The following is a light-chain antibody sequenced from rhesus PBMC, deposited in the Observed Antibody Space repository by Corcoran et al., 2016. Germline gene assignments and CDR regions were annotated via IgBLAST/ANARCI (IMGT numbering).Light chain of an antibody. J-gene: IGKJ4*01. CDR2: GAS. V-gene: IGKV3-42*01. CDR1: QNVHSN. Sequence: EIVMTQSPATLSLSPGERATLSCRASQNVHSNLAWYQQKPGQSPKLLIYGASSRAPGLPHRFSGSGSGTEFTLTISSLEPEEVGVYFCQQDYIWPLTFGGGTKVELK. CDR3: QQDYIWPLT.